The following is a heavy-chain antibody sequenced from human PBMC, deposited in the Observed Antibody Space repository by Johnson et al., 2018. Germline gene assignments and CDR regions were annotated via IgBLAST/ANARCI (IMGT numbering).Heavy chain of an antibody. J-gene: IGHJ3*02. CDR2: INPSGGST. Sequence: QVQLQESGAEVKRPGASVKVSCKASGYTFTSYYIHWVRQAPGQGLEWMGIINPSGGSTSYPQKFQGRVTMTRDTSTSTVYMERGSLRTEDTAVYFCARGFDSSAYYYGGGAFDIWGQGTMVTVSS. V-gene: IGHV1-46*01. CDR3: ARGFDSSAYYYGGGAFDI. CDR1: GYTFTSYY. D-gene: IGHD3-22*01.